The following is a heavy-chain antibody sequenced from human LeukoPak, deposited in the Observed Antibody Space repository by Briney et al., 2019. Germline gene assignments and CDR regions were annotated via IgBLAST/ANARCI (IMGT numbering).Heavy chain of an antibody. CDR2: INTNTGKP. CDR1: GYTFTNYA. CDR3: ARDPRYCSSTSCYSNAFDI. J-gene: IGHJ3*02. V-gene: IGHV7-4-1*02. Sequence: ASVKVSCKASGYTFTNYAMNWVRQAPGQGLEWMGWINTNTGKPTYAQGFTGRFVFSLDTSVSTAYMQISSLKADDTAVYYCARDPRYCSSTSCYSNAFDIWGQGTMVTVSS. D-gene: IGHD2-2*01.